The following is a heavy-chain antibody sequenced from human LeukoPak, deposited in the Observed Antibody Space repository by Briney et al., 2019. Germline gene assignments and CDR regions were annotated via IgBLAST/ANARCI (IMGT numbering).Heavy chain of an antibody. CDR2: IIPIFGTA. CDR3: ARGYYDSSGLNWFDP. V-gene: IGHV1-69*13. J-gene: IGHJ5*02. CDR1: GGTFSSYA. Sequence: GASVKVSCKASGGTFSSYAISWVRQAPGQGLEWMGGIIPIFGTANYAQKFQGRVTITADESTSTAYMELSSLRSEDTAVYYCARGYYDSSGLNWFDPWGQGTLVTVSS. D-gene: IGHD3-22*01.